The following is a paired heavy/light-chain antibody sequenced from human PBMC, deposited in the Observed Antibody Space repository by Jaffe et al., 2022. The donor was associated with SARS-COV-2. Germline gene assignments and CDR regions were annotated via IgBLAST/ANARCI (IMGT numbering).Light chain of an antibody. CDR1: QGIRND. V-gene: IGKV1-17*01. Sequence: DIQMTQSPSSLSASVGDRVTITCRASQGIRNDLGWYQQKPGKAPERLIYAASSLQSGVPSRFSGSGSGTEFTLTITSLQPEDFATYYCLQHNVYPVTFGQGTRVEIK. CDR2: AAS. CDR3: LQHNVYPVT. J-gene: IGKJ1*01.
Heavy chain of an antibody. CDR1: GYTFTGYY. CDR3: VRETGSGSYHGSADLDY. CDR2: INPNSGGT. D-gene: IGHD3-10*01. J-gene: IGHJ4*02. Sequence: QVQLVQSGAEVKKPGASVKVSCKASGYTFTGYYLHWVRQAPGQGLEWMAWINPNSGGTYYAQKFQGRVTMTRDTSISTVYMELSGLSSDDTAVYFCVRETGSGSYHGSADLDYWGQGTVVTVSS. V-gene: IGHV1-2*02.